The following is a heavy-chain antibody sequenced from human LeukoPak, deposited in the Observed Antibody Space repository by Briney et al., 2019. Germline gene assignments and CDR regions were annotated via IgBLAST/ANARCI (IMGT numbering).Heavy chain of an antibody. V-gene: IGHV3-7*01. CDR3: VRDRAYFDSSGFYNLDY. CDR2: IKQDGSEK. D-gene: IGHD3-22*01. CDR1: GFTFSDYR. J-gene: IGHJ4*02. Sequence: GGSLRLSCASSGFTFSDYRMSWVRQAPGKGLEWVANIKQDGSEKYYVDSVKGRFTISRDNAKNSLYLQMNSLRAEDTAVYYCVRDRAYFDSSGFYNLDYWGQGTLVTVSS.